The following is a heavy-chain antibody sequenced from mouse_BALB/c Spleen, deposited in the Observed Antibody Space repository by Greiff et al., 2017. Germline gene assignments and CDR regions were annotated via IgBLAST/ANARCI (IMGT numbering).Heavy chain of an antibody. CDR1: GYTFTDYV. CDR3: VFYYYGPSY. D-gene: IGHD1-1*01. J-gene: IGHJ3*01. V-gene: IGHV1-77*01. Sequence: QVQLQQSGPELVKPGASVKMSCKASGYTFTDYVISWVKQRTGQGLEWIGEIYPGSGSTYYNEKFKGKATLTADKSSNTAYMQLSSLTSEDSAVYFCVFYYYGPSYWGQGTLVTVSA. CDR2: IYPGSGST.